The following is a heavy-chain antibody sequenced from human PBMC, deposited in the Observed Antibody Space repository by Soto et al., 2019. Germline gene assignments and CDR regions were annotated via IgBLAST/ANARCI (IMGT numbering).Heavy chain of an antibody. CDR3: AKATATGGGAFDI. CDR2: ISYDGSNK. V-gene: IGHV3-30-3*01. CDR1: GFTCTSYA. J-gene: IGHJ3*02. D-gene: IGHD2-8*02. Sequence: GGSLRLSCAASGFTCTSYAMHWVRQSPGKGLEWVAVISYDGSNKYYADSVKGRFTIARDNTQNAVYLQMNSLTAGDTALYYCAKATATGGGAFDICGQGTMVTVSS.